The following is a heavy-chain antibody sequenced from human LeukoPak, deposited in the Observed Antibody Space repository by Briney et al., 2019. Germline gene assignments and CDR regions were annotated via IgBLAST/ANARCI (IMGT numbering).Heavy chain of an antibody. CDR2: ISSSSSYI. Sequence: PGGSLRLSCAASGFTFSSYSMNWVRQAPGKGLEWVSSISSSSSYIYYADSVKGRFTISRDNAKNSLYLQMNSLRAEDTAVYYCARAPLRPITMIVVGHEYYFDYWGQGTLVTVSS. CDR1: GFTFSSYS. D-gene: IGHD3-22*01. V-gene: IGHV3-21*01. CDR3: ARAPLRPITMIVVGHEYYFDY. J-gene: IGHJ4*02.